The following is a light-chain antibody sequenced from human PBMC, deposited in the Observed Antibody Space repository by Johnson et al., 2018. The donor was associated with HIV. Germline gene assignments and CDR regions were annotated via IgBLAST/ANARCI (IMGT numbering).Light chain of an antibody. CDR2: ENN. Sequence: QSLLTQPPSVSAAPVQKVTISCSGSSSNIGNNYVSWYQQLPGTAPKLLIYENNKRPSGIPDRFSGSKSGTSATLGITGLKTGDEADYYCGTGDSSLSAGVFGAGTKVTVL. V-gene: IGLV1-51*02. CDR3: GTGDSSLSAGV. J-gene: IGLJ1*01. CDR1: SSNIGNNY.